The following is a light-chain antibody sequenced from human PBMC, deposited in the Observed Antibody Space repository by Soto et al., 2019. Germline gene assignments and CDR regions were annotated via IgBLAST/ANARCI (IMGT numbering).Light chain of an antibody. CDR3: QQFNSYPFT. J-gene: IGKJ3*01. Sequence: AIQLTKSPSSLSASVGDRVTITCRASQGIRSALAWYQHQPGKAPRLLIYAASSLESGVPSRFSGSGSGTEFTLTISSLQPEDFATYYCQQFNSYPFTFGPGTKLDVK. CDR1: QGIRSA. CDR2: AAS. V-gene: IGKV1-13*02.